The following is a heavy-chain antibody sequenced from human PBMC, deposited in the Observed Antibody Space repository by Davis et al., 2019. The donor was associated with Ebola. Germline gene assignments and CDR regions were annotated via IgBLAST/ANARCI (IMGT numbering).Heavy chain of an antibody. CDR1: GGSISSYY. D-gene: IGHD3-3*01. J-gene: IGHJ4*02. Sequence: PSETLSLTCTVSGGSISSYYWSWIRQPAGKGLEWIGYIYYSGSTNYNPSLKSRFTISVDTSKNQFSLKLSSVTAADTAVYYCARSLGGWSGYLAFGYWGQGTLVTVSS. CDR3: ARSLGGWSGYLAFGY. CDR2: IYYSGST. V-gene: IGHV4-59*01.